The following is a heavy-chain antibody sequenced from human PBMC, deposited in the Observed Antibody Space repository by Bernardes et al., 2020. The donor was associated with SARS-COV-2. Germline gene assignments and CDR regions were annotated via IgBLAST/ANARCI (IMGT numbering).Heavy chain of an antibody. CDR1: GFTFSDYY. Sequence: GGSLRLSCASSGFTFSDYYMSWIRQAPGKGLEWVSYISSSSYTNYADSVKGRFTISRDNAKNSLYLQMNSLRAEDTAVYYCARVVPSWNYYYYMDVWGKGTTVTVSS. CDR3: ARVVPSWNYYYYMDV. J-gene: IGHJ6*03. CDR2: ISSSSYT. D-gene: IGHD2-2*01. V-gene: IGHV3-11*05.